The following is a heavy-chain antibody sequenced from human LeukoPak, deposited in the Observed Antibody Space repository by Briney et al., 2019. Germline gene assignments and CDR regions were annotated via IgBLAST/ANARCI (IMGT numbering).Heavy chain of an antibody. CDR3: ARVAVAGYWYFDL. Sequence: KGLEWIGHIYTSGSTNYNPSLKSRVTMSVDTSKNQFSLKLSSVTAADTAVYYCARVAVAGYWYFDLWGRDTLVTVSS. J-gene: IGHJ2*01. D-gene: IGHD6-19*01. CDR2: IYTSGST. V-gene: IGHV4-4*07.